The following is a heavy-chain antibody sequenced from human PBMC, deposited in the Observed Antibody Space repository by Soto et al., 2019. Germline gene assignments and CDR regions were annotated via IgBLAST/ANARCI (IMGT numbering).Heavy chain of an antibody. V-gene: IGHV1-69*01. CDR2: IIPIFGTA. CDR3: ARGYVVVVSGEAYYYGMDV. Sequence: QVQLVQSGAEVKKPGSSVKVSCKASGGTFSSYAISWVRQAPGQGLEWMGGIIPIFGTANYAQKFQGRVTITADETTSTAYMELSSLRSEDTAVYYCARGYVVVVSGEAYYYGMDVWGQGTTVTVSS. CDR1: GGTFSSYA. J-gene: IGHJ6*02. D-gene: IGHD2-15*01.